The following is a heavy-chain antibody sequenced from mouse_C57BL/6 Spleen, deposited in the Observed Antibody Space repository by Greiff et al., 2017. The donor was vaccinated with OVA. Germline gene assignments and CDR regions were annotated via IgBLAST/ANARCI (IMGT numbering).Heavy chain of an antibody. Sequence: VMLVESGGGLVKPGGSLKLSCAASGFTFSSYAMSWVRQTPEKRLEWVATISDGGSYTYYPDNVKGRFTISRDNAKNNLYLQMSHLKSEDTAMYYCARGGGSGYYFDYWGQGTTLTVSS. V-gene: IGHV5-4*03. D-gene: IGHD3-1*01. CDR3: ARGGGSGYYFDY. CDR2: ISDGGSYT. CDR1: GFTFSSYA. J-gene: IGHJ2*01.